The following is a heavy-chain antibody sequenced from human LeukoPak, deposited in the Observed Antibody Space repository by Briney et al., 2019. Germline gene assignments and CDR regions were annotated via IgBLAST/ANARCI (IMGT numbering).Heavy chain of an antibody. V-gene: IGHV3-48*03. Sequence: GGSLRLSCAASGLTFSSYEMNWVRKAPGKGLEGVSYISSSGSSIYYADSVKGRCTISRDNAKKSLYLQMHSLRAEDTAVYYCARDSRKFDSSGYYPDAFDIWGQGTMVTVSS. D-gene: IGHD3-22*01. CDR1: GLTFSSYE. CDR3: ARDSRKFDSSGYYPDAFDI. J-gene: IGHJ3*02. CDR2: ISSSGSSI.